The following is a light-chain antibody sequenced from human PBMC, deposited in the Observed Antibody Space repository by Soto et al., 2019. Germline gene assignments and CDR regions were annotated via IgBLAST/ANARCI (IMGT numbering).Light chain of an antibody. V-gene: IGKV3-11*01. CDR2: GTS. Sequence: EIVLTQSPATLSLSPGERATLSCRASQSISRYLAWYQQKPGQPPRLLIHGTSNRATGIPARFSGSGSGTDFTLTISSLEPEDFAVYYCQQRSNWPPGVTFGGGTRVEIK. CDR1: QSISRY. CDR3: QQRSNWPPGVT. J-gene: IGKJ4*01.